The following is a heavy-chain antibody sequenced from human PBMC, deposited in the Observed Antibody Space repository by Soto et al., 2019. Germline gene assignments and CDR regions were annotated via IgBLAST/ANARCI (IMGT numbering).Heavy chain of an antibody. CDR2: MNPNSGNT. Sequence: QVQLVQSGAEVKKPGASVKVSCKASGYTFTSYDINWVRQATGQGLEWMGWMNPNSGNTGYAQKFQGRVTMTRNTSISTAYTELSSSRSEDTAVYYCARGRYDFCSGYFTYNWFDPCDQGTLVTVSS. J-gene: IGHJ5*01. V-gene: IGHV1-8*01. D-gene: IGHD3-3*01. CDR3: ARGRYDFCSGYFTYNWFDP. CDR1: GYTFTSYD.